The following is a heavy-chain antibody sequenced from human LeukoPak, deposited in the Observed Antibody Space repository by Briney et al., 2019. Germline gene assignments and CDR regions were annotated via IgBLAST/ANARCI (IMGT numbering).Heavy chain of an antibody. D-gene: IGHD2-15*01. CDR2: IIPIFGTA. CDR1: GGTFSSYA. J-gene: IGHJ3*02. CDR3: AKDGKAATDAFDI. Sequence: SVKVSCKASGGTFSSYAISWVRQAPGQGLEWMGGIIPIFGTANYAQKFQGRVTITADESTSTAYMELSSLRSEDTAVYYCAKDGKAATDAFDIWGQGTMVTVSS. V-gene: IGHV1-69*13.